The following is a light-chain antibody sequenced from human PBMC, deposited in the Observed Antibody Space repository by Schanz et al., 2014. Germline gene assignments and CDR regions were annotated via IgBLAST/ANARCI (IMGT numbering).Light chain of an antibody. CDR3: VLYMGSGISM. J-gene: IGLJ3*02. CDR2: NTH. V-gene: IGLV8-61*01. CDR1: HGSVSATHC. Sequence: QTVVTQEPSFSVSPGGTVTLTCGLTHGSVSATHCPSWYQQTPGQAPRTIMHNTHTRSSGVPDRFSGSILGNKAALTITGAQSDDESDYYCVLYMGSGISMFGGGTKLTVL.